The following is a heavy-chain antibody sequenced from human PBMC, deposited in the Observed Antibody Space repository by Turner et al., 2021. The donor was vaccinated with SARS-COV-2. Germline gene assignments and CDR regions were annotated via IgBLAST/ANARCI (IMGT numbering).Heavy chain of an antibody. CDR1: GGPIGSSSYY. V-gene: IGHV4-39*01. D-gene: IGHD3-3*01. CDR2: IYYSGSS. CDR3: ASPSVDFWSGSYYGMDV. Sequence: QLQLQESGPGLVKPSETRSLTCTGSGGPIGSSSYYWGWIRQPPGKGLGWIGSIYYSGSSYYNRYLKSRVTISVDTSKNQFTLKLSSVTAADTAVYYCASPSVDFWSGSYYGMDVWGQGTTVTVSS. J-gene: IGHJ6*02.